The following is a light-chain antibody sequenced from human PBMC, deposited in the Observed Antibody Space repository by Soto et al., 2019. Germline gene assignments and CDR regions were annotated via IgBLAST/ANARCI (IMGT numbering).Light chain of an antibody. Sequence: EIVMTQSPATLSVSLGERATLSCRASQSVSSNLAWYQQKPGQAPRLLIYGASTRATDVPARFSGSESGTVFTFTISSLQSEDFAVYYCQQYKNWPWTFGLGTKVEIK. V-gene: IGKV3-15*01. CDR3: QQYKNWPWT. J-gene: IGKJ1*01. CDR1: QSVSSN. CDR2: GAS.